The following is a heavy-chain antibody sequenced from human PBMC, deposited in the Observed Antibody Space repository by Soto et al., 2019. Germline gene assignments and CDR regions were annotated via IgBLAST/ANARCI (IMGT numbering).Heavy chain of an antibody. D-gene: IGHD6-19*01. CDR3: ARLRRLVRGYYYYGMDV. CDR1: GGSFSGYY. Sequence: SETLSLTCAVYGGSFSGYYWSWIRQPPGKGLEWIGEINHSGSTNYNPSLKSRVTISVDTSKNQFSLKLSSVTAADTAVYYCARLRRLVRGYYYYGMDVWGQGTTVTVSS. J-gene: IGHJ6*02. CDR2: INHSGST. V-gene: IGHV4-34*01.